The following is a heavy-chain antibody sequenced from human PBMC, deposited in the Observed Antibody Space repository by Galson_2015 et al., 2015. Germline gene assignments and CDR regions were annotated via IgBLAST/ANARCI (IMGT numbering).Heavy chain of an antibody. CDR2: INHSGST. J-gene: IGHJ6*02. CDR1: GGSFSGYY. Sequence: ETLSLTCAVYGGSFSGYYWSWIRQPPGRGLEWIGEINHSGSTNYNPSLKSRVTISVDTSKNQFSLKLSSVTAADTAVYYCARGNYYGSGRSHYYYYGMDVWGQGTTVTVSS. D-gene: IGHD3-10*01. V-gene: IGHV4-34*01. CDR3: ARGNYYGSGRSHYYYYGMDV.